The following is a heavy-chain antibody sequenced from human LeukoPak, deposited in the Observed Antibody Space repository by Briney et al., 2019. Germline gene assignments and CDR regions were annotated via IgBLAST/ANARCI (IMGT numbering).Heavy chain of an antibody. CDR2: ISFDASNK. Sequence: PGGSLRLSCAASGFTFSSYGMHWVRQAPGKGLEWVAVISFDASNKYYADSVKGRFTISRDNSKNTLYLQMNSLRAGDTAVYYCAKDVDPFGSGSYVEGFDYWGQGTLVTVSS. J-gene: IGHJ4*02. V-gene: IGHV3-30*18. CDR3: AKDVDPFGSGSYVEGFDY. D-gene: IGHD3-10*01. CDR1: GFTFSSYG.